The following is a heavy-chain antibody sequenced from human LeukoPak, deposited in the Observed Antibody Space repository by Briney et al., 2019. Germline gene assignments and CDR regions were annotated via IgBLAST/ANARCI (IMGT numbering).Heavy chain of an antibody. Sequence: GGSLRLSCSASEFTSNYGVHWVRLAPGKGLEWVAMISNNGGYKYYTDSVKGRFTISIDNSQNKLSLQMDNLRPEDTAMYYCTRGAMAQGARLGRYFDYWGQGIPVTVSS. V-gene: IGHV3-30*04. CDR2: ISNNGGYK. D-gene: IGHD6-19*01. J-gene: IGHJ4*02. CDR3: TRGAMAQGARLGRYFDY. CDR1: EFTSNYG.